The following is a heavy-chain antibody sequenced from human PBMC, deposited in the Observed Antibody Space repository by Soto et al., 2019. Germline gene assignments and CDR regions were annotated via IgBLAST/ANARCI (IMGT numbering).Heavy chain of an antibody. V-gene: IGHV4-39*01. CDR3: ATGPSGDKVDS. D-gene: IGHD7-27*01. Sequence: SETLSLTCNVSGGFVSSSSYSWGWIRQSPGKRLEWIGKIYTGENTYNNPSLQSRVTISVDTSRNQFSLQLTSVSAADTAVYYCATGPSGDKVDSWGQGILVTVSS. J-gene: IGHJ4*02. CDR2: IYTGENT. CDR1: GGFVSSSSYS.